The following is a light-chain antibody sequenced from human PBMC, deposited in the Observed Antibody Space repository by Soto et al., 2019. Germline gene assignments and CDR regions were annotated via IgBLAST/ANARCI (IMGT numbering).Light chain of an antibody. CDR3: KQSYSTPPT. V-gene: IGKV1-39*01. CDR2: ATS. Sequence: DIQMTQSPSSLSASVGDRVTITCRASQSISNYLNWYQQKPGKAPKVLIYATSNLQSGDPSRFSGSGSGTDYTLTISSLQPEDFATYYCKQSYSTPPTFGQGTRLEI. J-gene: IGKJ5*01. CDR1: QSISNY.